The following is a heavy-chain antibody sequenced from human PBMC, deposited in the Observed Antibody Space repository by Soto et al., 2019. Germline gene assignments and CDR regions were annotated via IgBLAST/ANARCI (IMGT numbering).Heavy chain of an antibody. CDR3: ASLAYYEFWSGYVEVCCWFDP. CDR1: GGSISSSSYY. Sequence: QLQLQQSGPGLVKPSETLSLTCTVSGGSISSSSYYWGWIRQPPGKGLEWIGSIYNSGSTYYNPSLQRRVTISVDTDKTKFSFTLIAVPAADTAVYYCASLAYYEFWSGYVEVCCWFDPWGQGTLLMFSS. J-gene: IGHJ5*02. CDR2: IYNSGST. V-gene: IGHV4-39*01. D-gene: IGHD3-3*01.